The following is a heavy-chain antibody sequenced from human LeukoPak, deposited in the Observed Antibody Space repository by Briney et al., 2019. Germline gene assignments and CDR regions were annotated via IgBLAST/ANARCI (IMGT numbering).Heavy chain of an antibody. D-gene: IGHD3-22*01. J-gene: IGHJ4*02. CDR2: TYYRSKWYN. Sequence: SQTLSLTCAISGDSVSSNSAAWNWIRQSPSRGLEWLGRTYYRSKWYNDYAVSVKSRITINPDTSKNQFSLQLNSVTPEDTAVYYCSREYPGLFGYYYDRSGYDYLGQGTLGTVSS. CDR1: GDSVSSNSAA. V-gene: IGHV6-1*01. CDR3: SREYPGLFGYYYDRSGYDY.